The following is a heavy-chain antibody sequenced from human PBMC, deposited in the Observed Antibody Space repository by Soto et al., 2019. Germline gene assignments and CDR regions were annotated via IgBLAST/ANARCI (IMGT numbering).Heavy chain of an antibody. D-gene: IGHD3-10*01. CDR1: GFTFSSYS. CDR3: ARDSITMVRGGPNAFDI. J-gene: IGHJ3*02. CDR2: ISSSSSYI. Sequence: GSLRLSCAASGFTFSSYSMNWVRQAPGKGLEWVSSISSSSSYIYYADSVKGRFTISRDNAKNSLYLQMNSLRAEDTAVYYCARDSITMVRGGPNAFDIWGQGTMVTVSS. V-gene: IGHV3-21*01.